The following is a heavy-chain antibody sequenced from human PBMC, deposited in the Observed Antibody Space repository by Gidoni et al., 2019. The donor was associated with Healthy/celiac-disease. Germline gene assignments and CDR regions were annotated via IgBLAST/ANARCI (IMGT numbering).Heavy chain of an antibody. Sequence: EVQLVESGGGLVQPGGSLRLSCAASGFTFSSYWMSWVRQAPGKGLEWVANIKQDGSEKYYVDSVKGRFTISRDNAKNSLYLQMNSLRAEDTAVYYCARDRLGDFWSGYPEPYYFDYWGQGTLVTVSS. CDR2: IKQDGSEK. D-gene: IGHD3-3*01. V-gene: IGHV3-7*01. CDR3: ARDRLGDFWSGYPEPYYFDY. J-gene: IGHJ4*02. CDR1: GFTFSSYW.